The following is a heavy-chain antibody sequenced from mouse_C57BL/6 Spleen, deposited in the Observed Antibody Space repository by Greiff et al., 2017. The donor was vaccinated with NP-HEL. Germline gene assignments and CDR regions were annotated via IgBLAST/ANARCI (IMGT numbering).Heavy chain of an antibody. V-gene: IGHV1-15*01. CDR1: GYTFTDYE. CDR2: IDPETGGT. J-gene: IGHJ3*01. CDR3: TRGEKLPWFAY. Sequence: QVQLQQSGAELVRPGASVTLSCKASGYTFTDYEMHWVKQTPVHGLEWIGAIDPETGGTAYNQKFKGKAILTADKSSSTAYMELRSLTSEDSAVYYCTRGEKLPWFAYWGQGTLVTVSA.